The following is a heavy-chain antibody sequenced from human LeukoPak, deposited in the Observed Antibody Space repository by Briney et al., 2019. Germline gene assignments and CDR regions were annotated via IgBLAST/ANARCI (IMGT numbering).Heavy chain of an antibody. CDR1: GFTFSNYY. V-gene: IGHV3-11*04. Sequence: GGSLRLSCAASGFTFSNYYMSWIRQAPGKGLEWVSYISNSGNTKYYADSVKGRFTISRDNAKDSLFLQMNSLRVEDTAVYYCAREGVVVRYWGQGTLVTVSS. CDR2: ISNSGNTK. D-gene: IGHD2-15*01. CDR3: AREGVVVRY. J-gene: IGHJ4*02.